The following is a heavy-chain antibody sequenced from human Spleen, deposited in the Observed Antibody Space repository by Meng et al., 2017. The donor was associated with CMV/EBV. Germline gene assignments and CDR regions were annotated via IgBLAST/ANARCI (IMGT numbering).Heavy chain of an antibody. V-gene: IGHV4-39*07. J-gene: IGHJ5*02. CDR3: ARTTYSSSWYPSWFDP. CDR1: GGSISSSSYY. Sequence: QLQLQESGPGLVKPSETLSLTCTVSGGSISSSSYYWGWIRQPPGKGLEWIGSIYYSGSTYYNPSLKSRVTISVDTSKNQFSLKLSSVTAADTAVYYCARTTYSSSWYPSWFDPWGQGTLVTVSS. D-gene: IGHD6-13*01. CDR2: IYYSGST.